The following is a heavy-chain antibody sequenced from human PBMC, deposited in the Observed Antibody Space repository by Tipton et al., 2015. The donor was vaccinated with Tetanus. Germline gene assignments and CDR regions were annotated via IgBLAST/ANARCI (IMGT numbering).Heavy chain of an antibody. CDR1: GFTFSNYA. CDR3: ARRGCRGGSCYISPNYGMDV. CDR2: VGTSASNT. J-gene: IGHJ6*02. D-gene: IGHD2-15*01. Sequence: VQLVQSGGGLLQPGGALRLSCVASGFTFSNYAFNWVRQAPGKGLEWVSSVGTSASNTYYADSVKGRCTISRDNSKNTVALHVTSLRGEDTAVYYCARRGCRGGSCYISPNYGMDVWGQGTTVTVSS. V-gene: IGHV3-23*04.